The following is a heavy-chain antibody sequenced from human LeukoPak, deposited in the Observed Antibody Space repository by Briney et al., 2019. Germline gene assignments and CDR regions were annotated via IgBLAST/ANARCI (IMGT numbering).Heavy chain of an antibody. V-gene: IGHV4-59*12. D-gene: IGHD2-15*01. CDR1: GGPISSYY. CDR2: IYYSGST. CDR3: AGPGPYCSGGSCYSDV. J-gene: IGHJ6*04. Sequence: SETLSLTCTVSGGPISSYYWSWIRQPPGKGLEWIGYIYYSGSTNYNPSLKSRVTISVDTSKNQFSLKLSSVTAADTAVYYCAGPGPYCSGGSCYSDVWGKGTTVTISS.